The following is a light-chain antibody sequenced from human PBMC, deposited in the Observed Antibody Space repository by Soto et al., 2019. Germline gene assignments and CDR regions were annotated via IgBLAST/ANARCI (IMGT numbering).Light chain of an antibody. CDR3: NSYTSTGTLV. CDR1: SSDVGAYDY. J-gene: IGLJ1*01. Sequence: QSALTQPASVSGSPGQSITISCTGTSSDVGAYDYVSWFQQHPSKAPKLIVYEDNNRPSGFSNRSSGSKSGNTASLTISRLQAEDEADYYCNSYTSTGTLVFGAGTKLTVL. V-gene: IGLV2-14*01. CDR2: EDN.